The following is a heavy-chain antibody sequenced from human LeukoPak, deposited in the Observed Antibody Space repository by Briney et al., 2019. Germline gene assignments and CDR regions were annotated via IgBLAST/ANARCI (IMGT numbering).Heavy chain of an antibody. Sequence: GGSLRLSCAASGFTFSSYGMHWVRQAPGKGLEWVAFIRYDGSNKYYADSVKGRFTISRDNSKNTLYLQMNSLRADDTGVYYCAKDREIQLWLGVWVYWGQGTLVTVS. CDR3: AKDREIQLWLGVWVY. D-gene: IGHD5-18*01. CDR1: GFTFSSYG. V-gene: IGHV3-30*02. J-gene: IGHJ4*02. CDR2: IRYDGSNK.